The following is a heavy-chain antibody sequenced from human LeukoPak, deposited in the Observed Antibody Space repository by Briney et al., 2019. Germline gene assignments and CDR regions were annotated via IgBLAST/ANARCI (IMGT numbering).Heavy chain of an antibody. CDR1: GYTFTSYG. Sequence: ASVKVSCKASGYTFTSYGISWVRQAPGQGLEWMGWISAYNGNTNYAQKLQGRVTMTTDTSTSTAYMELRSLRSDDTAVYYCARYQLRFLELNWFDPWGQGTLVTVSS. CDR2: ISAYNGNT. CDR3: ARYQLRFLELNWFDP. D-gene: IGHD3-3*01. V-gene: IGHV1-18*01. J-gene: IGHJ5*02.